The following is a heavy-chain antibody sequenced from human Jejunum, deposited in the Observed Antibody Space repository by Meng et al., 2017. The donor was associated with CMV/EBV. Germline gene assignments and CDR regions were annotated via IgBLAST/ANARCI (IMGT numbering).Heavy chain of an antibody. J-gene: IGHJ6*02. CDR2: ISYTRNT. CDR3: ARDGGGVNGGIDV. D-gene: IGHD2-8*01. Sequence: SDGFILSRNYHWGWIRRCPGRGLGWIGGISYTRNTVSNPSLKSRLAISVDTSKNQFFLRLTSVTTADTAVYYCARDGGGVNGGIDVWGQGTAVTVSS. CDR1: DGFILSRNYH. V-gene: IGHV4-39*02.